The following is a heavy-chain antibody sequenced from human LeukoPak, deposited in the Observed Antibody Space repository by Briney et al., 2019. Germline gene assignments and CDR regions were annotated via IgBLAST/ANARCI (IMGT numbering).Heavy chain of an antibody. V-gene: IGHV1-2*02. CDR1: GYTFTTYY. J-gene: IGHJ4*02. CDR2: INPNSGGT. CDR3: ARDLGDPDCSGGSCHTDY. D-gene: IGHD2-15*01. Sequence: GASVKVSCKASGYTFTTYYMHWVRQAPGQGLEWMGWINPNSGGTNYAQKFQGRVTMTRDTSISTAYMELSRLRSDDTAVYYCARDLGDPDCSGGSCHTDYWGQGTLVTVSS.